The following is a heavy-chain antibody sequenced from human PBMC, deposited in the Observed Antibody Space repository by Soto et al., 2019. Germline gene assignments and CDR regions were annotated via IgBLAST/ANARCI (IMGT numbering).Heavy chain of an antibody. V-gene: IGHV1-18*01. CDR1: GYTFSDYG. D-gene: IGHD2-15*01. J-gene: IGHJ4*02. Sequence: ASVKVSCKASGYTFSDYGISWMRQAPGQGLEWMGWISANNGNTNYAQKFQGRITVTRDTLTPTVYMELRSLTSDDTAVYYCTRQGGDYWGQGTSVTVSS. CDR2: ISANNGNT. CDR3: TRQGGDY.